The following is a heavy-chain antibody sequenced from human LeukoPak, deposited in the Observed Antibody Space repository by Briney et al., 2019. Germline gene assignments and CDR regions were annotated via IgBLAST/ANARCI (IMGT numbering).Heavy chain of an antibody. V-gene: IGHV3-20*04. CDR3: AREVELLRTFDY. CDR2: INWNGGST. Sequence: PGGSLRLSCAASGFTFDDYGMSWLRQAPGKGLEWVSGINWNGGSTGYADSVKGRFTISRDSAKNSLYLQMNSLRAEDTALYYCAREVELLRTFDYWGQGTLVTVSS. CDR1: GFTFDDYG. J-gene: IGHJ4*02. D-gene: IGHD1-26*01.